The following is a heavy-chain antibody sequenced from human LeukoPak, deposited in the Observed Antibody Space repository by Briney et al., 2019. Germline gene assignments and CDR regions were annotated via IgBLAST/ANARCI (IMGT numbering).Heavy chain of an antibody. CDR3: ARDYPPWGYLH. CDR2: IYYSGST. Sequence: SETLSLTCTVSGGSISSSSYYWGWIRQPPGKGLEWIGSIYYSGSTYYNPSLKSRVTISVDTSKNQFSLKLSSVTAADTAVYYCARDYPPWGYLHWGQGTLVTVSS. D-gene: IGHD3-16*01. V-gene: IGHV4-39*02. J-gene: IGHJ4*02. CDR1: GGSISSSSYY.